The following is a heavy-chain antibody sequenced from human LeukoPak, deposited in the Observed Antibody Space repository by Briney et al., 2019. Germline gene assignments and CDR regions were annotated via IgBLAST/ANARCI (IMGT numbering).Heavy chain of an antibody. J-gene: IGHJ5*02. CDR1: GGSISSYY. D-gene: IGHD3-10*01. Sequence: SETLSLTCTVSGGSISSYYWSWIRQPPGKGLEWIGYIYYSGSTNYNPSLKSRVTISVDTSKNQLSLKLSSVTAADTAVYYCARAGGWFDPWGQGTLVTVSS. CDR2: IYYSGST. CDR3: ARAGGWFDP. V-gene: IGHV4-59*01.